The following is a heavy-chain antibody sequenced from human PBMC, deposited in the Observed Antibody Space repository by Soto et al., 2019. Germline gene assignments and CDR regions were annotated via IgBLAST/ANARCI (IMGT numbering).Heavy chain of an antibody. D-gene: IGHD3-22*01. V-gene: IGHV4-59*08. Sequence: QVQLQESGPGLVKPSETLSLTCTVSGGSISSYYWSWIRQPPGKGLEWIGYIYYSGSTNYNPSLKRRVTISVDTSKNQVSLKRSSVTAADTAVYYCARRANDIYDSSGYFLDYWGQGTLVTVSS. CDR3: ARRANDIYDSSGYFLDY. J-gene: IGHJ4*02. CDR1: GGSISSYY. CDR2: IYYSGST.